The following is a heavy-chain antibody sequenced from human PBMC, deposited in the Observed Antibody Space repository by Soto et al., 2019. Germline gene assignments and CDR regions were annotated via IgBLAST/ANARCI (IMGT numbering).Heavy chain of an antibody. CDR2: IYHSGST. CDR1: GGSISSSNW. J-gene: IGHJ4*02. D-gene: IGHD6-13*01. CDR3: ASTDSSSWFFDY. Sequence: SETLSLTCAVSGGSISSSNWWSWVRQPPGKGLEWIGEIYHSGSTNYNPSLKSRVTISVDKSKNQFSLKLSSVTAADTAVYYCASTDSSSWFFDYWGQGTLVTVSS. V-gene: IGHV4-4*02.